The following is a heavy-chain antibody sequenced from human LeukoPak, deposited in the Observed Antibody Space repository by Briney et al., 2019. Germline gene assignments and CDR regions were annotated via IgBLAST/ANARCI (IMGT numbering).Heavy chain of an antibody. D-gene: IGHD6-19*01. Sequence: SVKVSCKASGGTFSSYAISWVRQAPGQGLEWMGRIIPILGIANYAQKFQGRVTITADKSTSTAYMELSSLRAEDTALYYCAKDLSAVAGTGIIYWGQGTLVTVSS. CDR3: AKDLSAVAGTGIIY. J-gene: IGHJ4*02. V-gene: IGHV1-69*04. CDR2: IIPILGIA. CDR1: GGTFSSYA.